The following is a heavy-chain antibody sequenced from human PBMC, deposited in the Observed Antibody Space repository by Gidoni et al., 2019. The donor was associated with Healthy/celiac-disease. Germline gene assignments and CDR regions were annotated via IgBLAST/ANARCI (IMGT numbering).Heavy chain of an antibody. V-gene: IGHV1-69*04. CDR2: IIPILGIA. Sequence: QVQLVQSGAEVKKPGSSVKVSCKASGGTFSSDAISWVRQAPGQGLEWMGRIIPILGIANYAQKFQGRVTITADKSTSTAYMELSSLRSEDTAVYYCAREQGRDYYYYYYMDVWGKGTTVTVSS. CDR1: GGTFSSDA. D-gene: IGHD3-10*01. CDR3: AREQGRDYYYYYYMDV. J-gene: IGHJ6*03.